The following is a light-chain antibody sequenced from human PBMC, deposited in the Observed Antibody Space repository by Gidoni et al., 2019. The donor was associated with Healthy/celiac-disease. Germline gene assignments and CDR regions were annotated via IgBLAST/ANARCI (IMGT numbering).Light chain of an antibody. J-gene: IGLJ3*02. CDR3: ETWDSNTHWV. CDR2: LEGSGSC. Sequence: QPVLTQSSSASASLGSSVKLTCTLSSGHSSYIIAWHQQQPGKAPRYLMKLEGSGSCNKGSGVPDRFSGSSSGADSYLTISNLQFEDEADYYCETWDSNTHWVFGGGTKLTVL. CDR1: SGHSSYI. V-gene: IGLV4-60*02.